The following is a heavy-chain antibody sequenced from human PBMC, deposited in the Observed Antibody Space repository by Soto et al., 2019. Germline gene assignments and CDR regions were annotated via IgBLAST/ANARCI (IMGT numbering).Heavy chain of an antibody. CDR1: GFTFSSYA. Sequence: EVQLLESGGGLVQPGGSLRLSCAASGFTFSSYAMSWVRQAPGKGLEWVSAISGSGGSTYYADSVKGRFTISRDNSKNTMYLQMDRLRAEVTAVYYCAKDATYYDILTGYPESPYYYYYGMDVWGQGTTVTVSS. J-gene: IGHJ6*02. CDR3: AKDATYYDILTGYPESPYYYYYGMDV. V-gene: IGHV3-23*01. D-gene: IGHD3-9*01. CDR2: ISGSGGST.